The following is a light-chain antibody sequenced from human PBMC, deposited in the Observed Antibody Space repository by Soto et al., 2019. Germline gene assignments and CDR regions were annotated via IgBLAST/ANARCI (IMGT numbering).Light chain of an antibody. V-gene: IGKV1-13*02. CDR1: QDIASS. J-gene: IGKJ5*01. CDR2: DAS. CDR3: QQFHTYPIT. Sequence: AIQLTQTPPSLSASVGDRVTFTCRASQDIASSLAWYHQQPGRPPKLLIYDASVLQGGVSSRFRGSGSGTEFTLTISGLQPEDFATYSCQQFHTYPITFGQGTRLEIK.